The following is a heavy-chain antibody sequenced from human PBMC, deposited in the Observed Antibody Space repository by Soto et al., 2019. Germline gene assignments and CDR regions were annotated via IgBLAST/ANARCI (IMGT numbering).Heavy chain of an antibody. V-gene: IGHV3-7*03. Sequence: PGGSLRLSCAGSGFTFSSYWISWVRQAPGKGLEWVANIKQDGIEKYYVDSVKGRFTISRDNAKNSLYLQMNSLRAEDTAVYYCAGGKSSSTAFGYGGQGPLVTAPQ. CDR1: GFTFSSYW. CDR2: IKQDGIEK. CDR3: AGGKSSSTAFGY. J-gene: IGHJ4*02. D-gene: IGHD6-6*01.